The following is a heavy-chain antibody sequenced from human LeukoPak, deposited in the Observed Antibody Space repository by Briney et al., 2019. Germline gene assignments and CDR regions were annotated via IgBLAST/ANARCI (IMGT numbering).Heavy chain of an antibody. D-gene: IGHD3-10*01. J-gene: IGHJ4*02. V-gene: IGHV4-4*07. CDR1: GDSISSYY. CDR3: ARDSDYHASGHDY. CDR2: LHSSGTT. Sequence: PSETLSLTCTVSGDSISSYYWSWVRQSAGRGLEWIGRLHSSGTTNYNPYLEGRVTMSVDTSKNQFSLMLSSVTAADTAIYYCARDSDYHASGHDYWGQGTLVTVSS.